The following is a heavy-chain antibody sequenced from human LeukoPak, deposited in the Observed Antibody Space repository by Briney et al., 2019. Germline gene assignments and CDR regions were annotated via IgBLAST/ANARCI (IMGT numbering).Heavy chain of an antibody. V-gene: IGHV4-38-2*02. CDR1: GYSISSGYY. J-gene: IGHJ4*02. Sequence: SETLSLTCTVSGYSISSGYYWGWIRQPPGKGLEWIGSIYHSGSTYYNPSLKSRVTISVDTSKNQFSLKLTSVTAADTAVYYCARGRLFDYWGQGTLVTVSS. CDR2: IYHSGST. D-gene: IGHD3-22*01. CDR3: ARGRLFDY.